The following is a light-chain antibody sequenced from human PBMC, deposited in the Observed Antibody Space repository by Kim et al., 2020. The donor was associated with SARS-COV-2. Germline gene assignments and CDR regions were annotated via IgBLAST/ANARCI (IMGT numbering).Light chain of an antibody. V-gene: IGKV3-15*01. CDR3: QQYNYWYT. CDR2: DAS. CDR1: QSINSN. J-gene: IGKJ2*01. Sequence: LSGSPGGRATLSCRASQSINSNLAWYQQRPGQAPRLLIYDASTRATGIPARFSGSGSGTEFTLTISSLQSEDLAVYHCQQYNYWYTFGQGTKLEIK.